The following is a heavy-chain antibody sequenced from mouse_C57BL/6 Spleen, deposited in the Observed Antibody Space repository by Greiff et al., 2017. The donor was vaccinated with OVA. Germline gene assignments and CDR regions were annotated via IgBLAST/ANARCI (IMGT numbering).Heavy chain of an antibody. J-gene: IGHJ3*01. CDR2: ISSGGSYT. CDR1: GFTFSSYG. V-gene: IGHV5-6*01. Sequence: EVHLVESGGDLVKPGGSLKLSCAASGFTFSSYGMSWVRQTPDKRLAWVATISSGGSYTYYPDSVKGRFTISRDNAKNTLYLQMSSRKSEDTAMYYGARRRDYYGQSFAYWGQGTLVTVSA. D-gene: IGHD1-1*01. CDR3: ARRRDYYGQSFAY.